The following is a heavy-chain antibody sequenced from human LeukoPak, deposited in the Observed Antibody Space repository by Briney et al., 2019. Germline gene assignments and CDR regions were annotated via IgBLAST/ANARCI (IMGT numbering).Heavy chain of an antibody. Sequence: SETLSLTCAVYGGSFSGYYWSWIRQPPGKGLEWIGEINHSGSTNYNPSLKSRVTISVDTSKNQFSLKLSSVTAADTAVYYCARGRISGYDFWSGYYEMNYYYYGMDVWGQGTTVTVSS. CDR3: ARGRISGYDFWSGYYEMNYYYYGMDV. V-gene: IGHV4-34*01. D-gene: IGHD3-3*01. CDR1: GGSFSGYY. CDR2: INHSGST. J-gene: IGHJ6*02.